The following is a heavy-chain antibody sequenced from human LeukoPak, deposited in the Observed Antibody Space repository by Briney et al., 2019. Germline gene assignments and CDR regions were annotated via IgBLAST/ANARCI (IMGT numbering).Heavy chain of an antibody. Sequence: GGSLRLSCAASGITVSTNYMSWVRQAPGKGLEWVSIIYSGGATFYADSVKGRFTISRENSKNTLWLQMNSLRAEDTAVYYCARGLICYDSSGYLYYWGQGTLVTVSS. J-gene: IGHJ4*02. V-gene: IGHV3-66*01. CDR3: ARGLICYDSSGYLYY. CDR1: GITVSTNY. D-gene: IGHD3-22*01. CDR2: IYSGGAT.